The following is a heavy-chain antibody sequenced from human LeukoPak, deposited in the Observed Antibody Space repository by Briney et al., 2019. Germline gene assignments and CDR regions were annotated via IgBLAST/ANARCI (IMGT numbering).Heavy chain of an antibody. CDR2: ISSSSSYI. Sequence: GRSLRLSCAASGFRFSDYGMHWVRQAPGKGLEWVSSISSSSSYIYYADSVKGRFTISRDNSKNTLYLQMNSLRAEDTAVYYCAKDWRAADNDYWGQGTLVTVSS. CDR3: AKDWRAADNDY. CDR1: GFRFSDYG. V-gene: IGHV3-21*01. J-gene: IGHJ4*02. D-gene: IGHD6-13*01.